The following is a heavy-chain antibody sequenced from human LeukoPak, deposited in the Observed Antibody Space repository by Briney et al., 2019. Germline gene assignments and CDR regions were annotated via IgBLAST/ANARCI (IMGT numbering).Heavy chain of an antibody. CDR2: IWYDGSNK. CDR3: ARDSVMVRGVILPDY. Sequence: TGGSLRLSCAASGFTFSSYGMPWVRQAPGKGLEWVAVIWYDGSNKYYADSVKGRFTISRDNSKNTLYLQMNSLRAEDTAVYYCARDSVMVRGVILPDYWGQGTLVTVSS. V-gene: IGHV3-33*01. J-gene: IGHJ4*02. CDR1: GFTFSSYG. D-gene: IGHD3-10*01.